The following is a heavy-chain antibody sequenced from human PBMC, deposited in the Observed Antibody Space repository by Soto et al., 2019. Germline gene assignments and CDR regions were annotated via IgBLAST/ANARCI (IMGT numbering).Heavy chain of an antibody. V-gene: IGHV1-69*13. CDR1: GGTFSSYA. D-gene: IGHD1-1*01. CDR2: IIPIFGTA. J-gene: IGHJ6*02. Sequence: ASVKVSCKASGGTFSSYAIRWVRQAPGQGLEWMGGIIPIFGTANYAQKFQGRVTITADESTSTAYMELSSLRSEDTAVYYCASCTAGKDYYYYGMDVWGQGTTVTVSS. CDR3: ASCTAGKDYYYYGMDV.